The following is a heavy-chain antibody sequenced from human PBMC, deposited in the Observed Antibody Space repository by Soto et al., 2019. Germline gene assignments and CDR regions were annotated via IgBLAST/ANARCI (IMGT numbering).Heavy chain of an antibody. J-gene: IGHJ5*02. D-gene: IGHD6-13*01. Sequence: ASVKVSCKASGYTFTSYGISWVRQAPGQGLEWMGWISAYNGNTNYAQKLQGRVTMTTDTSTSTAYMELRSLRSDDTAVYYCARRAPPGIAGGYNWFDPWGQGXLVTVYS. V-gene: IGHV1-18*04. CDR1: GYTFTSYG. CDR3: ARRAPPGIAGGYNWFDP. CDR2: ISAYNGNT.